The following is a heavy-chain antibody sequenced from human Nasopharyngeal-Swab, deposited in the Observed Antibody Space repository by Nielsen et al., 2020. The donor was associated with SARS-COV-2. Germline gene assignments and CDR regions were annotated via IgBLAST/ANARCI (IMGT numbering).Heavy chain of an antibody. D-gene: IGHD3-22*01. J-gene: IGHJ3*02. CDR2: ISGSGGST. Sequence: GGSLRLSCAASGLTFSSYAMSWVRQAPGKGLEWVSAISGSGGSTYYADSVKGRFTISRDNSKNTLYLQMNSLRAEDTAVYYCAKDYYDSSGYHPDAFDIWGQGTMVTVSS. V-gene: IGHV3-23*01. CDR1: GLTFSSYA. CDR3: AKDYYDSSGYHPDAFDI.